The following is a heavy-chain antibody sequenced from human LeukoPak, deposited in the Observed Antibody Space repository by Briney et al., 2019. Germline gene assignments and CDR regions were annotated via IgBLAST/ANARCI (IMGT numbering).Heavy chain of an antibody. D-gene: IGHD2-2*01. V-gene: IGHV4-59*01. J-gene: IGHJ6*02. CDR2: IYYSGST. Sequence: SETLSLTCTVSGGSISSYYWSWIRQPPGKGLEWIGYIYYSGSTNYNPSLESRVTISVDTSKNQFSLKLSSVTAADTAVYYCARDKIVVVPAASYYYGMDVWGQGTTVTVSS. CDR1: GGSISSYY. CDR3: ARDKIVVVPAASYYYGMDV.